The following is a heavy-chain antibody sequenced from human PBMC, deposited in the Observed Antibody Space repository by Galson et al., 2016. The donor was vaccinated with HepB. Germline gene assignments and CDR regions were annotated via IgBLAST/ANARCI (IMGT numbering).Heavy chain of an antibody. V-gene: IGHV3-9*01. CDR1: GFTFDDYV. D-gene: IGHD3-22*01. Sequence: SLRLSCAASGFTFDDYVIHWVRQAPGKGLEWVSGISWNGGTTGYADSVKGRFTISRDNAKNSLYLQMNSLRAEDTAVYYCARAGGTVYYHDSSGYSTWGQGTLVTVSS. CDR3: ARAGGTVYYHDSSGYST. J-gene: IGHJ5*02. CDR2: ISWNGGTT.